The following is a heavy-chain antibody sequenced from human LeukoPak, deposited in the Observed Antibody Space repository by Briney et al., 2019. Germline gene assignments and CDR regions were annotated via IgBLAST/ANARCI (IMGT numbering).Heavy chain of an antibody. D-gene: IGHD6-19*01. V-gene: IGHV3-74*01. J-gene: IGHJ4*02. CDR1: GFTFSSYY. CDR2: INSDGSTT. Sequence: PGGSLRLSCAASGFTFSSYYMHWVRQAPGKGLVWVSRINSDGSTTSYADSVKGRFTISRDNSNNTLYLQMNSLRAEDTAVYYCAKGHRSSSSFFDSWGQGILVTVSS. CDR3: AKGHRSSSSFFDS.